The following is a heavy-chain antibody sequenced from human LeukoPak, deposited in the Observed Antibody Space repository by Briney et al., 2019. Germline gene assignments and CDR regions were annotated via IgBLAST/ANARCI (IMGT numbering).Heavy chain of an antibody. V-gene: IGHV4-39*07. CDR3: ARVALYYDSSGCIG. CDR1: GGSISSSSYY. Sequence: SETLSLTCTVSGGSISSSSYYWGWIRQPPGKGLEWIGSIYYSGSTYYNPSLKSRVTISVDTSKNQFSLKLSSVTAADTAVYYCARVALYYDSSGCIGWGQGTLVTVSS. J-gene: IGHJ4*02. CDR2: IYYSGST. D-gene: IGHD3-22*01.